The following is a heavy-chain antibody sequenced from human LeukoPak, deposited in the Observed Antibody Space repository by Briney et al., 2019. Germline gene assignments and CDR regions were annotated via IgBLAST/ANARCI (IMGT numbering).Heavy chain of an antibody. CDR3: AKDGDSSGYYYRYFDL. J-gene: IGHJ2*01. Sequence: TGRSLRLSCAASGFTFSTYGMHWVRQAPGKGLEWVAVISYDGSNKYYGDSAKGRFIISRDNSKNTLYLQMNSLRAGDTAVYYCAKDGDSSGYYYRYFDLWGRGTLVTVSS. D-gene: IGHD3-22*01. CDR1: GFTFSTYG. CDR2: ISYDGSNK. V-gene: IGHV3-30*18.